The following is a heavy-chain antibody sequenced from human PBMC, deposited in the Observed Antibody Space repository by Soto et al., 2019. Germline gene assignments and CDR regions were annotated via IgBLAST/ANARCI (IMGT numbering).Heavy chain of an antibody. D-gene: IGHD6-6*01. V-gene: IGHV1-18*01. CDR1: GYTFTSYG. J-gene: IGHJ4*02. CDR3: AIIPEYSSSSDY. Sequence: QVQLVQSGAEVKKPGASVKVSCKASGYTFTSYGISWVRQAPGQGLEWMGWISAYNGNTNYAQKLQGRVTMTTDPPTSTAYMELRILRSDDTAVYYCAIIPEYSSSSDYWGQGTLVTVSS. CDR2: ISAYNGNT.